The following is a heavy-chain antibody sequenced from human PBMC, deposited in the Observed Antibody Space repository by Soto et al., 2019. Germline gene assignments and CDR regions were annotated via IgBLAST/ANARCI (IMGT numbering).Heavy chain of an antibody. CDR1: GFNFSGSA. CDR2: IRGRAKKYAT. J-gene: IGHJ4*02. Sequence: EVQLVESGGDLVQPGGSLKLSCTGLGFNFSGSALHWVRQPSGNGLEWVGRIRGRAKKYATSYATSVRGRFYLSRDDSKNTAFLQMNSLRDEDTGVYFCCGRGGDSLQDIWGQGTLVTVSS. V-gene: IGHV3-73*01. CDR3: CGRGGDSLQDI. D-gene: IGHD4-17*01.